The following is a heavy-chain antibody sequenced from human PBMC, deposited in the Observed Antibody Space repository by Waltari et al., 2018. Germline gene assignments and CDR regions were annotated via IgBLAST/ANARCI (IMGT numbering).Heavy chain of an antibody. CDR3: ARGRGSVVGATRNWFDP. CDR2: ISSSSSTI. D-gene: IGHD1-26*01. J-gene: IGHJ5*02. Sequence: EVQLVESGGGLVQPGGSLRLSCAASGFTFSSYSMNWVRQAPGKGLEWVSYISSSSSTIYYADSVKGRFTISRDNAKNSLYLQMNSLRAEDTAVYYCARGRGSVVGATRNWFDPWGQGTLVTVSS. CDR1: GFTFSSYS. V-gene: IGHV3-48*04.